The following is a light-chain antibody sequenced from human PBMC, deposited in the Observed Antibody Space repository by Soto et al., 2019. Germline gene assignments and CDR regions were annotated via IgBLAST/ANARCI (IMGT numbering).Light chain of an antibody. V-gene: IGLV2-14*01. Sequence: QSALTQPASVSGSPGQSITISCSGTSSDVGAYNYVSWYQQHAGKAPQLIIYEVSNRPSGISNRFSGSKSDNTASLTISGLQVEDEADYCTSYRRGSPYVFGSGTKLTVL. CDR3: TSYRRGSPYV. CDR1: SSDVGAYNY. J-gene: IGLJ1*01. CDR2: EVS.